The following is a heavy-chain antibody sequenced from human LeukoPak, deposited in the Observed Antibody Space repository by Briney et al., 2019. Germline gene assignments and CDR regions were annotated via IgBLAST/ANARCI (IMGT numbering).Heavy chain of an antibody. J-gene: IGHJ5*02. CDR1: GGYIITSGHY. D-gene: IGHD4-23*01. CDR3: ARERSSSGGHDWFDP. CDR2: VYYTGVT. V-gene: IGHV4-39*07. Sequence: SETLSLTCTVSGGYIITSGHYWGWIRQPPGKGLEWIGSVYYTGVTSTNPFFRSRMSISVDTSKNQFSLNLTSVTAADAAVYYCARERSSSGGHDWFDPWGQGTLVTVSS.